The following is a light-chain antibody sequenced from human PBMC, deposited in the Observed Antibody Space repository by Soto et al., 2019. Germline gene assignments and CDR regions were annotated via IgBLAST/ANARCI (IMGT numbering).Light chain of an antibody. V-gene: IGKV2-24*01. CDR1: QSLVHSDGNTY. Sequence: DIVLTQAPLSSPVTLGQPASISCRSSQSLVHSDGNTYLSWLHQRPGQPPRLLIYKISKRFSGVPDRVSGSGAGTDFTLTITRVEAEDVGVYYCMQATHSPWAFGQGTKVEIK. CDR3: MQATHSPWA. CDR2: KIS. J-gene: IGKJ1*01.